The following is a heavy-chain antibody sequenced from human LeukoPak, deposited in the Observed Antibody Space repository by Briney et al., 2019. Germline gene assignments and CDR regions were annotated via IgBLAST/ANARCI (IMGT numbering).Heavy chain of an antibody. CDR3: ARVRDIVVTGGFDP. CDR2: IYSGGST. D-gene: IGHD2-2*01. J-gene: IGHJ5*02. CDR1: GFTVSSNY. Sequence: PGGSLRLSCAASGFTVSSNYMSWVRQAPGKGLEWVSVIYSGGSTYYADSVKGRFTISRDNSKNTLYLQMNSLRAEDTAAYYCARVRDIVVTGGFDPWGQGTLVTVSS. V-gene: IGHV3-53*01.